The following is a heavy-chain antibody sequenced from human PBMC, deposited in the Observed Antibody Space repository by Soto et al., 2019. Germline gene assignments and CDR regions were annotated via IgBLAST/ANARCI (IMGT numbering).Heavy chain of an antibody. J-gene: IGHJ4*02. CDR3: ARGGTPIDY. D-gene: IGHD3-16*01. CDR2: ISAYNGNT. CDR1: GYTFTNFG. V-gene: IGHV1-18*01. Sequence: QVQLVQSGAEVKKPGASVKVSCKTSGYTFTNFGLSWVLQAPGQGLEWMGGISAYNGNTNYAKNLQGRVTMTTDTATSKDYMELRSLRSDDTSVYYCARGGTPIDYWCQGTIVTVSS.